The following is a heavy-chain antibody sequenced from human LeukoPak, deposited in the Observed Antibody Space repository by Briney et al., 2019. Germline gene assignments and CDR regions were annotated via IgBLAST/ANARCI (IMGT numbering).Heavy chain of an antibody. CDR2: IDPSDSYT. Sequence: GESLKISCKGSGYSFTSYWISWVRQMPGKGLEWMGRIDPSDSYTNYSPSFQGHVTILADKSISTAYLQWSSLKASDTAMYYCARHRPPTGPFYYYYGMDVWGQGTTVTVSS. V-gene: IGHV5-10-1*01. J-gene: IGHJ6*02. CDR3: ARHRPPTGPFYYYYGMDV. D-gene: IGHD2-8*02. CDR1: GYSFTSYW.